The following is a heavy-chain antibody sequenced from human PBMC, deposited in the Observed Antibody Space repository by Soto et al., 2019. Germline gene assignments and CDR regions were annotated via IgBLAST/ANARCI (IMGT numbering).Heavy chain of an antibody. CDR1: GGSISSGGYY. CDR2: IYYSGST. Sequence: QVQLQESGPGLVKTSQTLSLTCTVSGGSISSGGYYWSWISQHPGKGLGWIGYIYYSGSTYYNPSLKSRVTISVVTSKNLFSRKLSSVTAADTDVYYCARDVRCRSTICYDAFDIWGQGTMVTVSS. D-gene: IGHD2-2*01. CDR3: ARDVRCRSTICYDAFDI. J-gene: IGHJ3*02. V-gene: IGHV4-31*03.